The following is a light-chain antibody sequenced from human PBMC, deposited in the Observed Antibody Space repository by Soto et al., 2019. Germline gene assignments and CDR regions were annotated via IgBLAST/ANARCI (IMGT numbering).Light chain of an antibody. CDR2: GTS. CDR3: QQSYRIPS. V-gene: IGKV1-39*01. J-gene: IGKJ5*01. Sequence: DIQMTQSPSSLSASVGDRVTITCRASQNIYSYLNWYQQKPGKAPKHLIYGTSNLQSGVPSRFSGSGSGTDFSLTISSLQPEDFATYYCQQSYRIPSFGQGTRLEIK. CDR1: QNIYSY.